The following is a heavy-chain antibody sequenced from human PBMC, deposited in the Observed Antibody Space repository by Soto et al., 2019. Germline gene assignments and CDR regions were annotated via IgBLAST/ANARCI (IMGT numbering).Heavy chain of an antibody. CDR1: GFTVSSNY. V-gene: IGHV3-66*01. J-gene: IGHJ6*03. CDR2: IYSGGST. Sequence: GGSLRLSCAASGFTVSSNYMSWVRQAPGKGLEWVSVIYSGGSTYYADSVKGRFTISRDNSKNTLYLQMNSLRAEDTAVYYCARDGGQLRYFDWLPPYYYYMDVWGKGTTVTVSS. D-gene: IGHD3-9*01. CDR3: ARDGGQLRYFDWLPPYYYYMDV.